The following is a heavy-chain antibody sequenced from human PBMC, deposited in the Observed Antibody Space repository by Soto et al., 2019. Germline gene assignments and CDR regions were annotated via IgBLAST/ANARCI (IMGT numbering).Heavy chain of an antibody. Sequence: QVQLQESGPGLVKPSETLSLTCSVSGDSVSSGSYYWSWIRQPPGKGLEWIGYIYYSGGTNYNPSLKSRVTMSVDTSKNQFSLKLSSVTAADAAVYYCARILRSTVVDYWGQGTLVTVSS. CDR3: ARILRSTVVDY. D-gene: IGHD2-15*01. CDR2: IYYSGGT. J-gene: IGHJ4*02. CDR1: GDSVSSGSYY. V-gene: IGHV4-61*01.